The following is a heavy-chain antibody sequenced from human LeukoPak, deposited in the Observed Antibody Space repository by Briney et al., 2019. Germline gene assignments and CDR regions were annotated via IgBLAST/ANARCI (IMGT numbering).Heavy chain of an antibody. CDR3: ARAYSSGWYFHYFDY. J-gene: IGHJ4*02. CDR1: GFTFGSYW. CDR2: IKQDGSEK. V-gene: IGHV3-7*03. D-gene: IGHD6-19*01. Sequence: PGGSLRLSCAASGFTFGSYWMSWVRQAPGKGLEWVANIKQDGSEKYYVDSVKGRFTISRDNAKNSLCLQMNSLRAEDTAVYYCARAYSSGWYFHYFDYWGQGTLVTVSS.